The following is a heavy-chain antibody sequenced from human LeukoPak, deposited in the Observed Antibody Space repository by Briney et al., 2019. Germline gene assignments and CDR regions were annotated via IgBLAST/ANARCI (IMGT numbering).Heavy chain of an antibody. J-gene: IGHJ4*02. CDR2: INHSGST. Sequence: KTSETLSLTCAVYGGSFSGYYWSWIRQPPGKGLEWIGEINHSGSTNYNPSLKSRVTISVDMSKNQFSLRLNSVTAADTAVYFCVRSHYGSGTDYSFDYWGQGTLVTVSS. CDR3: VRSHYGSGTDYSFDY. D-gene: IGHD3-10*01. CDR1: GGSFSGYY. V-gene: IGHV4-34*01.